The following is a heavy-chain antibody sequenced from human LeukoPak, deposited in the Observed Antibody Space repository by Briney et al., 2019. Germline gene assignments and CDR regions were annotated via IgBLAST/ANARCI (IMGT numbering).Heavy chain of an antibody. CDR3: VREGLRPYFDY. V-gene: IGHV3-23*01. J-gene: IGHJ4*02. CDR2: ITGSGSNT. Sequence: GGSLRLSCAASGFTFNTYPMSWVRQAPGNGLEWVSAITGSGSNTYYADSVKGRFTISRDNSKNTLYLLMNSLRGEDTAVYYCVREGLRPYFDYWGQGTLVTVSS. CDR1: GFTFNTYP.